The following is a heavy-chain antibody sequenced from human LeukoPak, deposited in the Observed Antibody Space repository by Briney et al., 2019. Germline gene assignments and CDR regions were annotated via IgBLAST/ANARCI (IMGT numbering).Heavy chain of an antibody. D-gene: IGHD3-22*01. J-gene: IGHJ4*02. V-gene: IGHV4-39*01. Sequence: SETLSLTCTVSGGSISSIDYYWGWVRQPPGKELEWSGTIFYNGATQYNPSLKSRIAMGVDKSMNQFSLKLTSVTAADTAVYFCARETRFDDSSGHTTGYWGQGTLVTVSS. CDR1: GGSISSIDYY. CDR2: IFYNGAT. CDR3: ARETRFDDSSGHTTGY.